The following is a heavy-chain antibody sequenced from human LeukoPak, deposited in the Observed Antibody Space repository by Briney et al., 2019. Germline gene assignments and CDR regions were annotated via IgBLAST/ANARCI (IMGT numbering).Heavy chain of an antibody. V-gene: IGHV4-34*01. D-gene: IGHD1-26*01. CDR3: ARRSSGSYSLRWFDP. Sequence: PSETLSLTCAVYGGSFSGYYWSWIRQPPGKGLEWIGEINHSGSTNYDPFLKSRVTISVDTSKNQFSLKLSSVTAADTAVYYCARRSSGSYSLRWFDPWGQGTLVTVSS. CDR1: GGSFSGYY. J-gene: IGHJ5*02. CDR2: INHSGST.